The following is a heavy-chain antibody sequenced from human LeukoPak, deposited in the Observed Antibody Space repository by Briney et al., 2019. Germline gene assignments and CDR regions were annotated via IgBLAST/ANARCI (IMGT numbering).Heavy chain of an antibody. J-gene: IGHJ4*02. CDR1: GGSISSYY. D-gene: IGHD5-24*01. CDR3: AREDGYNSPYYFDY. V-gene: IGHV4-59*01. Sequence: SESLSLNSTIPGGSISSYYWNCIRQPPGKELEWIGFIFYSGSTNYNPSVKSRVTISVDTSKNQFSLKLRSVTAADTAVYYCAREDGYNSPYYFDYWGQGTLVTVSS. CDR2: IFYSGST.